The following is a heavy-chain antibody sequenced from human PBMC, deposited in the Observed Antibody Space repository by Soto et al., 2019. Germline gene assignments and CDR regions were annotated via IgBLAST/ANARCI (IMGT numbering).Heavy chain of an antibody. CDR1: GFTFSSYA. CDR2: INSDGSST. Sequence: GGSLRLSCAASGFTFSSYAMSWVRQAPGKGLVWVSRINSDGSSTSYADSVKGRFTISRDNAKNTLYLQMNSLRAEDTAVYYCAREDNVDIVAPGFDYWGQGTLVTVSS. V-gene: IGHV3-74*01. J-gene: IGHJ4*02. CDR3: AREDNVDIVAPGFDY. D-gene: IGHD5-12*01.